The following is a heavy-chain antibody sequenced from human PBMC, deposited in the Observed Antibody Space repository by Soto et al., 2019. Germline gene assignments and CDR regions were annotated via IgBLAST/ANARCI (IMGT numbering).Heavy chain of an antibody. CDR3: ARERIAAGGTHDAIDI. CDR2: IFAGGRT. Sequence: GGSLRLSCAASGLSVSTNYMTWVRQAPGKGLEWVSLIFAGGRTYYADSVKGRFTISRDNSKNTLYLQMNSLSAEDTGVYYCARERIAAGGTHDAIDIWGQGTMVTVSS. V-gene: IGHV3-53*01. J-gene: IGHJ3*02. D-gene: IGHD6-13*01. CDR1: GLSVSTNY.